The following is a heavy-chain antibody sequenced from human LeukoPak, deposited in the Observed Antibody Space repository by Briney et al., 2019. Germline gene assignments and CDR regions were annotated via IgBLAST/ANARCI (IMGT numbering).Heavy chain of an antibody. CDR1: GFNFSIYY. V-gene: IGHV3-7*01. Sequence: PGGSLRLSYTASGFNFSIYYMMWVRQAPGEGREWVAHIDPDGVDKDYVGSVKDRFIISRDNTKNSLFLQMNSLRDDDTARYYCARGWATFPDWGQGSLVTVSS. CDR2: IDPDGVDK. D-gene: IGHD2-21*01. J-gene: IGHJ4*02. CDR3: ARGWATFPD.